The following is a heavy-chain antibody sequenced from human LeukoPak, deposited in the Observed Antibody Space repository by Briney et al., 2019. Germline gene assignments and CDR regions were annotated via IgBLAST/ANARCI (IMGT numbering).Heavy chain of an antibody. V-gene: IGHV4-4*07. D-gene: IGHD2-15*01. J-gene: IGHJ5*02. Sequence: SETLSLTCTVSGGSISSYYWSWIRQPAGKGLEWIGRIQTSGITNYNLSLKSRVTMSVDMSKNQFSLKLSSVTAADTAVYYCVTVVVVAATRWFDPWGQGTLVTVSS. CDR3: VTVVVVAATRWFDP. CDR1: GGSISSYY. CDR2: IQTSGIT.